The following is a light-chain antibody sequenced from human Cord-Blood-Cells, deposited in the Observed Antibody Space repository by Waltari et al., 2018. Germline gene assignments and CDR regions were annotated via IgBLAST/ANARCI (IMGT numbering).Light chain of an antibody. CDR1: HSISSY. Sequence: DIQMTPAPSSLSASVGDRVTITCRASHSISSYLNWYQQKPGIASKLLIYAASSLQSGVPSRFSGSGSGTDFTLTISSLQPEDFATYYCQQSYSTPGITFGQGTRLEIK. CDR2: AAS. J-gene: IGKJ5*01. CDR3: QQSYSTPGIT. V-gene: IGKV1-39*01.